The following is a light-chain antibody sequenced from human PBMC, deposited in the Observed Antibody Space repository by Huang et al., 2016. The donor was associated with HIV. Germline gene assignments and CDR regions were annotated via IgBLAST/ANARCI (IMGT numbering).Light chain of an antibody. CDR3: QQYYSTPQT. J-gene: IGKJ1*01. CDR1: QSVLYSSNTKND. CDR2: WAS. Sequence: DIVMTQSPDSLAVSLGERATINCKASQSVLYSSNTKNDLAWYQQKPGQPPKLLIYWASTRESVVPDRFSGSGSGTDFTLTISSLQAEDVAVYYCQQYYSTPQTFGQGTKVEIK. V-gene: IGKV4-1*01.